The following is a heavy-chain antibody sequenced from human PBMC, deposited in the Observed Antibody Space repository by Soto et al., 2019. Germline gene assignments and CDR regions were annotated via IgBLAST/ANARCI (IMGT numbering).Heavy chain of an antibody. CDR1: GYSFTNYY. J-gene: IGHJ4*02. D-gene: IGHD6-13*01. CDR2: FYPDDSDT. CDR3: ARLAVPFKLAETGPEY. V-gene: IGHV5-51*01. Sequence: LGESLKISCKGIGYSFTNYYIAWVRQMPGKGLEWMGSFYPDDSDTRYSPSFQGQVTFSADKSIDTAFLQWSSLKASDTAMYYCARLAVPFKLAETGPEYWGQGTLVTVSS.